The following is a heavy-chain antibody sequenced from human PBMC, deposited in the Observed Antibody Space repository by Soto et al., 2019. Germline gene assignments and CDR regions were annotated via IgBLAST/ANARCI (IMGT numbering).Heavy chain of an antibody. Sequence: QVQLQESGPGLVKPSETLSLTCTVSGGSISSYYWSWIRQPPGKGLEWIGYIYYSGSTNYNPSLKSRVTISVATSKNHSSLKLNSMTAADTAVYYCARHNYGSGSTYFDYWGQGTLVTVSS. CDR1: GGSISSYY. V-gene: IGHV4-59*08. D-gene: IGHD3-10*01. J-gene: IGHJ4*02. CDR3: ARHNYGSGSTYFDY. CDR2: IYYSGST.